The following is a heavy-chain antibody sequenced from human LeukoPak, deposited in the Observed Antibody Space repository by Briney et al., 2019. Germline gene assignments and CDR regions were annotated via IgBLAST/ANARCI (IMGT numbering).Heavy chain of an antibody. CDR3: AKDLRYSGSYLFDC. CDR2: IGWNTGSI. J-gene: IGHJ4*02. CDR1: GFTFDDYA. Sequence: GGSLRLSCAASGFTFDDYAMHWVRQAPGKGLEWVSGIGWNTGSIDYADSVKGRFTISRDNAKNSLYLQMNSLRAEDTALYYCAKDLRYSGSYLFDCWGQGTLVTVSS. D-gene: IGHD1-26*01. V-gene: IGHV3-9*01.